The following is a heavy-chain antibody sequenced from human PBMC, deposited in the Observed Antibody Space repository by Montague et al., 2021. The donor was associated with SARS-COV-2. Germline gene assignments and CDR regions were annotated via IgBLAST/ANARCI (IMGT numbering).Heavy chain of an antibody. CDR1: GDSVSSNGAT. D-gene: IGHD1-1*01. Sequence: CAISGDSVSSNGATWNWVRQSPSRGFEWLGRTYHRSKWYNDYAVSVRGRVTINPDTSKNQFSLQLNSVTPEDTAIYYCTSGREGKYNVMDVRGQGTTVTVSS. V-gene: IGHV6-1*01. CDR3: TSGREGKYNVMDV. J-gene: IGHJ6*02. CDR2: TYHRSKWYN.